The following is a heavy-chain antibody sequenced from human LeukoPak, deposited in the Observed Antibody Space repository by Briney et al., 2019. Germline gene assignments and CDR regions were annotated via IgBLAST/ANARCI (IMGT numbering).Heavy chain of an antibody. J-gene: IGHJ4*02. CDR2: INHSGST. V-gene: IGHV4-34*01. Sequence: SETLSLTCAVYGGSFSGYYWSWIRQPPGKGLEWIGEINHSGSTNYNPSLKSRVTISVDTSKNQFSLKLSSVTAADTAVYYCARGNIVLVPAAILYYFDYWGQGTLVTVSS. CDR1: GGSFSGYY. CDR3: ARGNIVLVPAAILYYFDY. D-gene: IGHD2-2*01.